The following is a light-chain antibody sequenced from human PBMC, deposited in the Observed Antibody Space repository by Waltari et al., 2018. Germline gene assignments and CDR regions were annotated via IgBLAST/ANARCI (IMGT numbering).Light chain of an antibody. Sequence: SALTQPDSVSGSPGQPITIPCSGISSDSGGYNYVSWYQQHPGEAPKVIIYDVTNPPSGVSNRFSGSKSGSSASLTISGLQPEDEADYYCSSFTSSTTGIFGGGTKLTVL. CDR2: DVT. J-gene: IGLJ2*01. V-gene: IGLV2-14*03. CDR1: SSDSGGYNY. CDR3: SSFTSSTTGI.